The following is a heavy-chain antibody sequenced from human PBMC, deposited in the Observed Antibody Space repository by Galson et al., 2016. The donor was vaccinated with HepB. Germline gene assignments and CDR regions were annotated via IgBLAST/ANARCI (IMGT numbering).Heavy chain of an antibody. J-gene: IGHJ2*01. Sequence: SLRLSCAASRFTFSSYAMSWVRQAPGKGLEWVSVISVSGGSTYYADSVKGRFTISRDNSKNTLYLQRNSLRAEDTAVYYCAKGELGPRWLQLVRDWYFDLWGRGTLVTVSS. V-gene: IGHV3-23*01. CDR1: RFTFSSYA. CDR3: AKGELGPRWLQLVRDWYFDL. CDR2: ISVSGGST. D-gene: IGHD5-24*01.